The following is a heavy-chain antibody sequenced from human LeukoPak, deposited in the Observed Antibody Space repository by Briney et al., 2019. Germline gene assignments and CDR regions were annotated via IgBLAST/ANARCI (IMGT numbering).Heavy chain of an antibody. CDR2: INSDGSST. V-gene: IGHV3-74*01. CDR3: ARVEYYYDSSGYPFDY. J-gene: IGHJ4*02. Sequence: GGSLRLSCAASGFTFSSYWIHWVRQAPGKGLVWVSRINSDGSSTTYADSVKGRFTISRDNAKNTLYLQMNSLRAEDTAVYYCARVEYYYDSSGYPFDYWGQGTLVTVSS. CDR1: GFTFSSYW. D-gene: IGHD3-22*01.